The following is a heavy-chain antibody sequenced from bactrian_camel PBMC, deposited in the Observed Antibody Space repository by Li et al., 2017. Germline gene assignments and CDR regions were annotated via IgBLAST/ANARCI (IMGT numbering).Heavy chain of an antibody. J-gene: IGHJ1*01. CDR2: IGDPGTT. CDR1: GYTYSPYC. V-gene: IGHV3S53*01. Sequence: HVQLVESGGGSVQAGGSLRLSCAFSGYTYSPYCLGWFRQAAGKEREVVATIGDPGTTTYSDSAKGRFTISKDNAKNTLTLQMNGLKPEDTAMYYCAADQLYGT.